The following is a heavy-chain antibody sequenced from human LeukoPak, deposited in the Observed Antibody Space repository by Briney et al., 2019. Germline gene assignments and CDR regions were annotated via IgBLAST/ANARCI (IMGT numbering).Heavy chain of an antibody. D-gene: IGHD6-13*01. Sequence: PSETLSLTCTVSGGSVGGRNYCWAWIRQSPGKGLEWIGCFYYSGNIYYNPSLKSRITTSVDASKNLFSLKLTSLTAADTAVYYCARPGEAASGSLLFFYDSWGQGTLVTVSS. CDR2: FYYSGNI. CDR1: GGSVGGRNYC. CDR3: ARPGEAASGSLLFFYDS. V-gene: IGHV4-39*01. J-gene: IGHJ5*01.